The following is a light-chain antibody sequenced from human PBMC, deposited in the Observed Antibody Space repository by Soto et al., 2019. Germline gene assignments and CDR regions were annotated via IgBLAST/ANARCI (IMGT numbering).Light chain of an antibody. Sequence: IQMTQSPSTVSASVGDRVTITCRASHNIERWMAWYQQKPGKAPSLLIFDASTLHSGVPSRFSGSGSGTEFTLTISSLQPEDFATYYCQQLTSYFPLTFGGGTKVDIK. J-gene: IGKJ4*01. CDR1: HNIERW. CDR3: QQLTSYFPLT. CDR2: DAS. V-gene: IGKV1-5*01.